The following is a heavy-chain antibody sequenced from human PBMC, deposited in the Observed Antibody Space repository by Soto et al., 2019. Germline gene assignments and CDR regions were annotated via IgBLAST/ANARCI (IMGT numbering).Heavy chain of an antibody. Sequence: TLSLTCAVSGGSISSGGYSWSWIRQPPGKGLEWIGYIYHSGSTYYNPSLKSRVTISVDRSKNQFSLKLSSVTAADTAVYYCARGSSGYYLNYYFDYWGQGTLVTVYS. CDR2: IYHSGST. CDR1: GGSISSGGYS. J-gene: IGHJ4*02. V-gene: IGHV4-30-2*01. CDR3: ARGSSGYYLNYYFDY. D-gene: IGHD3-22*01.